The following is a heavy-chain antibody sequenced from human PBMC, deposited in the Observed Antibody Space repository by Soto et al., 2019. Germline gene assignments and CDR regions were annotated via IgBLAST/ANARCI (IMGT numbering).Heavy chain of an antibody. J-gene: IGHJ4*02. CDR2: ISGGSSTI. CDR3: ARDMYYDSSGYYALRTSYYFDY. D-gene: IGHD3-22*01. Sequence: GGSLRLSCAASGFTFSSYSMNWARQAPGKGLEWVSYISGGSSTIYYADSVKGRFTISRDNAKNSLYLQLNSLRAEDTAVYYCARDMYYDSSGYYALRTSYYFDYWGQGTLVTVSS. CDR1: GFTFSSYS. V-gene: IGHV3-48*01.